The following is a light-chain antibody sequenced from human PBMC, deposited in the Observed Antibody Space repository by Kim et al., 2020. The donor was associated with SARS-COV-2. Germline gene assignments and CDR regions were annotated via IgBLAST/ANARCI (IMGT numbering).Light chain of an antibody. J-gene: IGLJ3*02. Sequence: GQSITISCTGTTSDIGANRYVSWYQQHPGKAPKLMIYDVRNRPAGVSNRFSGSKSGNTASLTISGLQAEDEADYYCSSYTTSSGWVFGGGTQLTVL. CDR2: DVR. CDR1: TSDIGANRY. V-gene: IGLV2-14*03. CDR3: SSYTTSSGWV.